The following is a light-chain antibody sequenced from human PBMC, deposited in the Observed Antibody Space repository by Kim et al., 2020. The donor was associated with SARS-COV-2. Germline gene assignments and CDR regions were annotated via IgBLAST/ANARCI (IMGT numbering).Light chain of an antibody. CDR2: RDS. CDR1: NIGSKN. J-gene: IGLJ2*01. CDR3: QAWDSSTVV. V-gene: IGLV3-9*01. Sequence: SYELTQPLSVSVALGQTARINCGGNNIGSKNVHWYQQKPGQAPVLVIYRDSNRPSGIPERFSGSNSGNTATLTISRAQAGDEADYYCQAWDSSTVVFGGG.